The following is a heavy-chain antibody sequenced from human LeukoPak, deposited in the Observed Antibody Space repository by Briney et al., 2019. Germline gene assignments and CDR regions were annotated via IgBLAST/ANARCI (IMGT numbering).Heavy chain of an antibody. Sequence: PGGSLRLSCAASGFTFSSYGIHWVRQAPGKGLEWVAVIRYDGSNKYYADSVKGRFTISRDNSKNTLYLQMNSLRAEDTAVYYCARDLTSSGSYDFWGQGTLVTVSS. CDR3: ARDLTSSGSYDF. J-gene: IGHJ4*02. D-gene: IGHD3-22*01. V-gene: IGHV3-33*01. CDR1: GFTFSSYG. CDR2: IRYDGSNK.